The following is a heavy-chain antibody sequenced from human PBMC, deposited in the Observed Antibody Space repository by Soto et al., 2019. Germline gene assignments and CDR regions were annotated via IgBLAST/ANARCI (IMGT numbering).Heavy chain of an antibody. J-gene: IGHJ6*02. CDR2: IGGSGGIT. CDR1: GFTFSSYA. Sequence: EVQLLESGGGLVQLGGSLRLSCAASGFTFSSYAMNWVRQAPGKGLEWVSAIGGSGGITYYADSVKGRFTISRDNSKNTLYLQMNILRAEDTAVYYCAKGGYCSGGSCYLRDYYYYGMDVWGQGTTVTVSS. D-gene: IGHD2-15*01. V-gene: IGHV3-23*01. CDR3: AKGGYCSGGSCYLRDYYYYGMDV.